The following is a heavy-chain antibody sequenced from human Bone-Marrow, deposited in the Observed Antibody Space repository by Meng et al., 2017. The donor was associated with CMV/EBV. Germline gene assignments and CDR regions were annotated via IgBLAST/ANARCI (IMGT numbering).Heavy chain of an antibody. Sequence: SETLSLTCTVPGGSISSYYWGWIRQPPGKGLEGIGSIYYSGSTYYKPSLKSRVTISVDTSKNQFSLKLRSVTAADTAVYYCARATFGDYYDSSGSLYYYGMDVWGQGTTVTVSS. CDR3: ARATFGDYYDSSGSLYYYGMDV. V-gene: IGHV4-39*07. J-gene: IGHJ6*02. CDR2: IYYSGST. CDR1: GGSISSYY. D-gene: IGHD3-22*01.